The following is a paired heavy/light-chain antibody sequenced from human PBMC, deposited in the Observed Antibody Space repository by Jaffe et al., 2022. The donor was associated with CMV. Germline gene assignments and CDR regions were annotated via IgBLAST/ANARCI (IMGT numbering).Heavy chain of an antibody. J-gene: IGHJ4*02. D-gene: IGHD2-21*02. CDR3: ATTNGDNGRWSYFDS. CDR1: GFTFSDYA. V-gene: IGHV3-11*01. Sequence: QVQLVESGGGLVKPGGSLRVSCAASGFTFSDYAMSWVRQAPGKGLEWLSYISSSGDTVFYVDSVKGRFTISRDNTKSSLDLLMNSLRAEDTAVYYCATTNGDNGRWSYFDSWGQGSLVTVSS. CDR2: ISSSGDTV.
Light chain of an antibody. Sequence: QSALTQPASVSGSPGQSITISCTGTTSDVGYYNLVSWYQQHPGKGPKLLIFDVIKRPSGVSNRFSGSKSGNTASLTISGLQAEDAADYFCCSYAGRGPVKFGGGTKLTVL. J-gene: IGLJ2*01. V-gene: IGLV2-23*02. CDR2: DVI. CDR1: TSDVGYYNL. CDR3: CSYAGRGPVK.